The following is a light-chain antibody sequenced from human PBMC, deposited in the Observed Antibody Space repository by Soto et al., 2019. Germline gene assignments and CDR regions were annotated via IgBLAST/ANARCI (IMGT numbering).Light chain of an antibody. J-gene: IGKJ3*01. CDR3: QQYSSSPQRFT. Sequence: ETVLTQSPGTLSLSPGERATLSCRASQSVNSRYLAWYQQRPGQAPRLLIYGASSRATGIPDRFSGSGSGTDFTLTISRLEPEDFAVYYCQQYSSSPQRFTFGPGTKVNIK. CDR1: QSVNSRY. V-gene: IGKV3-20*01. CDR2: GAS.